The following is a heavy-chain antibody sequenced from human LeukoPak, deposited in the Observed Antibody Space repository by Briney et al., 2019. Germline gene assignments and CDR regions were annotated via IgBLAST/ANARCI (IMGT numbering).Heavy chain of an antibody. D-gene: IGHD3-10*01. CDR2: ISSSGSTI. V-gene: IGHV3-48*03. J-gene: IGHJ4*02. CDR3: ARVITMVRGVIPELVFAY. CDR1: GFTFSSYE. Sequence: PGGSLRLSCAASGFTFSSYEMNWVRQAPGKGLEWVSYISSSGSTIYYADSVKGRFTISRDNAKNSLYLQMNSLRAEDTAVYYCARVITMVRGVIPELVFAYWGQGTLVTVSS.